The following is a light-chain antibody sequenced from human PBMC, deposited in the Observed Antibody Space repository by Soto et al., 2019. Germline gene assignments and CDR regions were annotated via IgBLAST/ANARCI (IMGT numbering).Light chain of an antibody. CDR3: SSYTNINTRACV. J-gene: IGLJ1*01. CDR1: STDFVSYNR. Sequence: QSALTQPPSVSGSPGQSVTISCTGTSTDFVSYNRVSWYQQPPGTAPKLMIYEVSKRPSGVSNRFSGSKSGNTASLTISGLQAEDEAEYYCSSYTNINTRACVFGTGTKVTVL. CDR2: EVS. V-gene: IGLV2-18*02.